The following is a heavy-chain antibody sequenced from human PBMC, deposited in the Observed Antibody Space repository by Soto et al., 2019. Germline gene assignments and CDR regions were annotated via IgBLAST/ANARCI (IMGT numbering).Heavy chain of an antibody. D-gene: IGHD2-15*01. Sequence: QVQLVESGGGVVQPGRSLRLSCAASGFTFSSYGMHWVRQAPGKGLEWVAVIWYDGSNKYYADSVKGRFTISRDNYKNTLYLQMNGLRAEDTAVYYCARDLGYCSGGSCYPVAFDLWGQGTMVTVSS. CDR1: GFTFSSYG. J-gene: IGHJ3*01. V-gene: IGHV3-33*01. CDR2: IWYDGSNK. CDR3: ARDLGYCSGGSCYPVAFDL.